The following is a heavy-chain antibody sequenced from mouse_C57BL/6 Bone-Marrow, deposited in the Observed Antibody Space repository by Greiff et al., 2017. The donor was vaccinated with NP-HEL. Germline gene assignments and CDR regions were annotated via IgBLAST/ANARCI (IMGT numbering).Heavy chain of an antibody. CDR3: AKGRASGYAMDY. V-gene: IGHV1-53*01. Sequence: QVHVKQPGTELVKPGASVKLSCKASGYTFTSYWMHWVKQRPGQGLEWIGNINPSNGGTNYNEKFKSKATLTVDKSSSTAYMQLSSRTSEDAAVYYCAKGRASGYAMDYWGQGTSVTVSS. J-gene: IGHJ4*01. CDR2: INPSNGGT. CDR1: GYTFTSYW. D-gene: IGHD3-3*01.